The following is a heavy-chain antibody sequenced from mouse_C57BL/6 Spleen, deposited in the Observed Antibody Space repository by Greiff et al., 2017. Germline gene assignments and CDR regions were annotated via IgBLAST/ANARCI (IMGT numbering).Heavy chain of an antibody. CDR2: IYPGDGDT. J-gene: IGHJ3*01. V-gene: IGHV1-82*01. CDR1: GYAFSSSW. CDR3: ARLSSGYGFAD. D-gene: IGHD3-2*02. Sequence: QVQLQQSGPELVKPGASVKISCKASGYAFSSSWMNWVKQRPGKGLEWIGRIYPGDGDTNYNGKFKGKATLTADKSSSTAYMQLSSLTSEDSAVYFCARLSSGYGFADWGQGTLVTVSA.